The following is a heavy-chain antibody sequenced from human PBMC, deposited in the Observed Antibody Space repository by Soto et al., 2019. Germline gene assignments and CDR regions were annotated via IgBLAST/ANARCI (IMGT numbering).Heavy chain of an antibody. CDR1: GGSINTFY. CDR3: HSYYDSSGYSMSGYYYGMDV. CDR2: IFSGGST. V-gene: IGHV4-4*07. Sequence: SETLALSCSVSGGSINTFYWSGVRQRSGKGLEWIERIFSGGSTSFNPSLESRVTISVDTSKNQFSLNLSSVADADTAAYYCHSYYDSSGYSMSGYYYGMDVWGQGTTVTVS. D-gene: IGHD3-22*01. J-gene: IGHJ6*02.